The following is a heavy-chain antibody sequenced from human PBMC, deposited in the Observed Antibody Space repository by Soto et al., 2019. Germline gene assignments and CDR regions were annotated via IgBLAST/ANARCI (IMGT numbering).Heavy chain of an antibody. V-gene: IGHV1-18*04. Sequence: ASVKVSCKASGYTFTSYGISWVRQAPGQGLEWMGWISAYNGNTNSAQKLQGRITMTTDTSTSTSYMKLRSLRSDDTAVYYCASIKDYGDYGCYYYGMDVWGQGTTVTVSS. CDR1: GYTFTSYG. CDR2: ISAYNGNT. CDR3: ASIKDYGDYGCYYYGMDV. J-gene: IGHJ6*02. D-gene: IGHD4-17*01.